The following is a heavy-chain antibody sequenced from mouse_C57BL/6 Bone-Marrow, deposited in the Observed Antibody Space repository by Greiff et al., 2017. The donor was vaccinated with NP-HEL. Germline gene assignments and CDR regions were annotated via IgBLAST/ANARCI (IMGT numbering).Heavy chain of an antibody. CDR2: IRSKSNNYAT. V-gene: IGHV10-1*01. CDR1: GFSFNTYA. D-gene: IGHD6-2*01. J-gene: IGHJ2*01. CDR3: VRHEPSLGTFDY. Sequence: GGGLVQPKGSLKLSCAASGFSFNTYAMNWVRQAPGKGLEWVARIRSKSNNYATYYADSVKDRFTISRDDSESMLYLQMNNLKTEDTAMYYCVRHEPSLGTFDYWGQGTTLTVSS.